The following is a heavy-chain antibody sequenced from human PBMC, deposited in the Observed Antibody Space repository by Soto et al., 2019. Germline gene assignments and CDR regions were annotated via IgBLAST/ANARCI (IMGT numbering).Heavy chain of an antibody. CDR3: ARGITGTAGDWFDL. CDR1: GYDFTTYA. CDR2: IGTYNLNT. Sequence: ASVKVSCKASGYDFTTYALSWVRQAPGQGLEWLGWIGTYNLNTRYAQKLQGRVTMTADTPTSTAYMELRSLRSDDTAVYYCARGITGTAGDWFDLWGQGTLVTAPQ. J-gene: IGHJ5*02. D-gene: IGHD1-20*01. V-gene: IGHV1-18*01.